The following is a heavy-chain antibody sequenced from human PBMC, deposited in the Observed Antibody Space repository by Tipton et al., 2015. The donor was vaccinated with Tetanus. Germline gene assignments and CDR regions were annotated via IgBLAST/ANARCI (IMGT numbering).Heavy chain of an antibody. CDR1: GFIFSSYG. D-gene: IGHD2-15*01. V-gene: IGHV3-33*01. Sequence: SLRLSCAASGFIFSSYGIHWVRQAPGKGLEWVADSWYDGTDKYYADSVKGRFTISRDNSKNTLYLQMNSLRAEDTAVYYCAREAGCSGGSCFSGGFDNWGQGTQVTVSS. CDR2: SWYDGTDK. CDR3: AREAGCSGGSCFSGGFDN. J-gene: IGHJ4*02.